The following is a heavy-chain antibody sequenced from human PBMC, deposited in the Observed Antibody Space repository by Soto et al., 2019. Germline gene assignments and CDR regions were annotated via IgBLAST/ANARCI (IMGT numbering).Heavy chain of an antibody. V-gene: IGHV1-69-2*01. CDR1: GYTFSDHY. Sequence: EVQLVQSGAEVKKPGATVKISCKVSGYTFSDHYIHWVQRAPGKGLGWMGLIDPEDGEVIYAEKFQGRVTINADTSTDTAYMEMSSLRSEDTAVYYCATTTPSYSLDYWGQGTLVTVSS. CDR2: IDPEDGEV. D-gene: IGHD1-26*01. CDR3: ATTTPSYSLDY. J-gene: IGHJ4*02.